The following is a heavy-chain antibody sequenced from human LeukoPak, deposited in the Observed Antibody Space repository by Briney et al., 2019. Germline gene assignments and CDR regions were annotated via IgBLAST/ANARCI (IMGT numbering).Heavy chain of an antibody. CDR2: ISYDGSNK. CDR1: GFTFSSYG. CDR3: ARAHLTVYYYDSSGDGMDV. Sequence: GGSLRLSCAASGFTFSSYGMHWVRQAPGKGLEWVAVISYDGSNKYYADSVKGRFSISRDNSKNTLYLQMNSLRAEDTAVYYCARAHLTVYYYDSSGDGMDVWGQGTTVTVSS. V-gene: IGHV3-30*03. J-gene: IGHJ6*02. D-gene: IGHD3-22*01.